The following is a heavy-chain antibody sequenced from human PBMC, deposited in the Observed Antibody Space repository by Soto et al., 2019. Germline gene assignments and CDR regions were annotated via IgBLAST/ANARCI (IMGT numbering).Heavy chain of an antibody. V-gene: IGHV3-15*07. CDR3: TSRIRTTNDN. CDR2: VKTKAEGATT. CDR1: GFPFTTFW. D-gene: IGHD1-1*01. Sequence: EVQLVESGGGLVKPGESLRLSCVASGFPFTTFWMNWVRQAPGKGPEWLGRVKTKAEGATTDYAAPAKGRFTILRDDSINTVYLQMPSLRIEDTALYYCTSRIRTTNDNWGQGTLVTVSS. J-gene: IGHJ4*02.